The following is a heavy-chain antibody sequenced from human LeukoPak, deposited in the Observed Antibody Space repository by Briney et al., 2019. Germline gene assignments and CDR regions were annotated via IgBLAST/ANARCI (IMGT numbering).Heavy chain of an antibody. Sequence: GGPLRLSCAVSGFTFDTYTMNWVRQVPGKGLECLANIKEDGSETYYADSVKGRFTISRDNPKNLLFLQINSLRVEDTAVYYCARETPRRGETRDGYRWGQGTVVTVSS. D-gene: IGHD5-24*01. J-gene: IGHJ4*02. V-gene: IGHV3-7*01. CDR1: GFTFDTYT. CDR2: IKEDGSET. CDR3: ARETPRRGETRDGYR.